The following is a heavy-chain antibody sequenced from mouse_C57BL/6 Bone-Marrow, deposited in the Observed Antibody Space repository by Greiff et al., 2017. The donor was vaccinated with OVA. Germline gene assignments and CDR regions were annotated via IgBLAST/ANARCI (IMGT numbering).Heavy chain of an antibody. CDR3: APSYYSNYYYAMDY. V-gene: IGHV1-7*01. CDR2: INPSSGYT. D-gene: IGHD2-5*01. CDR1: GYTFTSYW. J-gene: IGHJ4*01. Sequence: QVQLKQSGAELAKPGASVKLSCKASGYTFTSYWMHWVKQRPGQGLEWIGYINPSSGYTKYNQKFKDKATLTADKSSSTAYMQLSSLTYEDSAVYYCAPSYYSNYYYAMDYWGQGTSVTVSS.